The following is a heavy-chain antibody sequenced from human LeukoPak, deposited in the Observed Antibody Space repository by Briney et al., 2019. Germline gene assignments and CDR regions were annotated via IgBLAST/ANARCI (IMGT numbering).Heavy chain of an antibody. Sequence: ASVKVSCKASGYTITSYYMHWVRQAPGQGLEWMGIINPSSGSTIYAHKFQGRVTMTRDMSTSTVYMELSSLRFEDTAVYYCARVESWESNISNYLDYWGQGTLVTVSS. J-gene: IGHJ4*02. D-gene: IGHD3-10*01. CDR3: ARVESWESNISNYLDY. CDR1: GYTITSYY. V-gene: IGHV1-46*01. CDR2: INPSSGST.